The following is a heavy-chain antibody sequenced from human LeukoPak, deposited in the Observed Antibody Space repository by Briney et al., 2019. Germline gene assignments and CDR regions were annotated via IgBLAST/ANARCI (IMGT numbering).Heavy chain of an antibody. V-gene: IGHV6-1*01. Sequence: QTLSLTCAISGDSLSSSSATWNWIRQSPSRGLEWLERTYYKSKWYNDYEVSVKSRITINPDTSSNQFSLQLNSVTPEDTAVYYCAREGVTLVRGVVLDYYGMGVWGQGTTVTVSS. CDR1: GDSLSSSSAT. CDR2: TYYKSKWYN. D-gene: IGHD3-10*01. CDR3: AREGVTLVRGVVLDYYGMGV. J-gene: IGHJ6*02.